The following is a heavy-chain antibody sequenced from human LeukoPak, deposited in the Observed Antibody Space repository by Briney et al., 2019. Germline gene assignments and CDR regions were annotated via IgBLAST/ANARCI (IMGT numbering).Heavy chain of an antibody. J-gene: IGHJ4*02. D-gene: IGHD2-2*02. Sequence: GASVKVSRKTSGYTFTGYYLHWVRQAPGQRPEWMGRIDPDSGGTHYGQKFQGRVTVTRDTSITTVHMELSGLTSDDTAVYYCARVPGPYTTSRFDFWGQGTLVTVSS. CDR3: ARVPGPYTTSRFDF. CDR1: GYTFTGYY. V-gene: IGHV1-2*02. CDR2: IDPDSGGT.